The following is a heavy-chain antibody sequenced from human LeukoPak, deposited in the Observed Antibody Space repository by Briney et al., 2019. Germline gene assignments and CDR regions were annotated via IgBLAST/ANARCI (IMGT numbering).Heavy chain of an antibody. Sequence: SQTLSLTCAISGDSVSSNSAAWNWIRQSPSRGLEWLGRTYYRSKWYNDYAVSVKSRITINPDTSKNQFSLQLNSVTPEDTAVYYCAREGVVVITPHDAFDIWGQGTMVTVSS. CDR1: GDSVSSNSAA. V-gene: IGHV6-1*01. J-gene: IGHJ3*02. D-gene: IGHD3-22*01. CDR2: TYYRSKWYN. CDR3: AREGVVVITPHDAFDI.